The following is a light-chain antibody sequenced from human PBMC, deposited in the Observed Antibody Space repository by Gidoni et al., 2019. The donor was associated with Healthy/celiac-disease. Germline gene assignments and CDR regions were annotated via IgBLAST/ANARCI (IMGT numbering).Light chain of an antibody. CDR3: QHYDNPPPIT. CDR2: DAS. Sequence: DIKMAQSTSSLSASVGDRVTISCQTGQDISNYLNWYQQKPGKAPKLLIYDASNLETGVPSRFSASGSGTDFTFTISSLQPEDIATYYCQHYDNPPPITFGQGTRLEIK. V-gene: IGKV1-33*01. CDR1: QDISNY. J-gene: IGKJ5*01.